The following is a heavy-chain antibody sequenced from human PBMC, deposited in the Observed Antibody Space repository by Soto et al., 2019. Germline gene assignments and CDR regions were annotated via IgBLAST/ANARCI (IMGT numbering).Heavy chain of an antibody. CDR3: ARDEGVLLWFGELDAFDI. CDR1: GYTFTSYG. CDR2: ISAYNGKT. D-gene: IGHD3-10*01. V-gene: IGHV1-18*01. J-gene: IGHJ3*02. Sequence: ASVKVSCKASGYTFTSYGISWVRQAPGQGLEWMGWISAYNGKTNYAQKLQGRVTMTTDTSTSTAYMELRSLRSDDTAVYYCARDEGVLLWFGELDAFDIWGQGTMVTVSS.